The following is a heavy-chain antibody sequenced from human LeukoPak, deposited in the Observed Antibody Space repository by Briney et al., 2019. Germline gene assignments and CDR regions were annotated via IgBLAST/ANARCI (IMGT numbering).Heavy chain of an antibody. Sequence: VASVKVSCKASGYTFTSYYIHWVRQAPGQRLEWMGIVNPSGGSTSYAQNFQGRVTVTRDTSTNTVYMELSSLRSGDTAVYYCAGSTMVRGVWDYWGQGTLVTVSS. CDR1: GYTFTSYY. CDR2: VNPSGGST. V-gene: IGHV1-46*01. D-gene: IGHD3-10*01. J-gene: IGHJ4*02. CDR3: AGSTMVRGVWDY.